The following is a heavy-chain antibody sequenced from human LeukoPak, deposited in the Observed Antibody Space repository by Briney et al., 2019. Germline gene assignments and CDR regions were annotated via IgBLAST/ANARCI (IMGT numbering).Heavy chain of an antibody. CDR1: GFTFSSYA. CDR2: ISYDGSNK. Sequence: GGSLRLSCAASGFTFSSYAMHWVRQAPGKGLEWVAVISYDGSNKYYADSVKGRFTISRDNSKNTLYLQMNSLRAEDTAVYYCARDGGELTAQNYYYYGMDVWGQGTTVTVSS. V-gene: IGHV3-30*14. CDR3: ARDGGELTAQNYYYYGMDV. J-gene: IGHJ6*02. D-gene: IGHD1-26*01.